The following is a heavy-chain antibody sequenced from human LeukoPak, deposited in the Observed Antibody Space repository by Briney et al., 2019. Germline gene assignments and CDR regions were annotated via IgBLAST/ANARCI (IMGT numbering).Heavy chain of an antibody. Sequence: MSSQTLSLTCPLSGASISSVSYYWSWIRQPAGKGLEGIGRIYTSGSTNYNPSLKSRVTISVDTSKNQFSLKLTSVTAADTAVYYCARGRYYDSARGFDAFDIWGQGTMVTVSS. V-gene: IGHV4-61*02. J-gene: IGHJ3*02. D-gene: IGHD3-22*01. CDR3: ARGRYYDSARGFDAFDI. CDR2: IYTSGST. CDR1: GASISSVSYY.